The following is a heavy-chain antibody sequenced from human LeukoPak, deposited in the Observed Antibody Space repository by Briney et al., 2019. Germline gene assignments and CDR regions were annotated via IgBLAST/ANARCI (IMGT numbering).Heavy chain of an antibody. J-gene: IGHJ5*02. D-gene: IGHD2-21*01. CDR2: INHSGST. Sequence: SETLSLTCAVYDGSFSGYYWSWIRQPPGKGLEWIGEINHSGSTNYNPSLKSRVTISVDTSKNQFSLKLSSVTAADTAVYYCARGTSYGDSYYNWFDPWGQGTLVTVSS. V-gene: IGHV4-34*01. CDR3: ARGTSYGDSYYNWFDP. CDR1: DGSFSGYY.